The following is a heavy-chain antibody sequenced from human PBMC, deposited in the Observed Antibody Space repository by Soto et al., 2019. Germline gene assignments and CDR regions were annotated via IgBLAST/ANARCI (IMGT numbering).Heavy chain of an antibody. V-gene: IGHV3-23*01. CDR2: ISGSGGST. CDR1: GFTFSSYA. Sequence: EVQLLESGGGLVQPGGSLRLSCAASGFTFSSYAMSWVRQAPGKGLEWVSAISGSGGSTYYADSVKGRFTISRDNSKNTLYLQMNSLRAEDKAVYYCANGVELWPLPQFGAFDYWGQGTLVTVSS. J-gene: IGHJ4*02. CDR3: ANGVELWPLPQFGAFDY. D-gene: IGHD3-10*01.